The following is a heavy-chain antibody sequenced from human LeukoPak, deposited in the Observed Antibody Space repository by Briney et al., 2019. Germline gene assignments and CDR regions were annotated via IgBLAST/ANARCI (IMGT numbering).Heavy chain of an antibody. V-gene: IGHV4-59*01. Sequence: SETLSLACTVSGGSISSYYWSWIRQPPGKGLEWIGYIYYSGSTNYNPSLKSRVTISVDTSKNQFSLRLSSVTAADTAVYYCAREAANGITIFTPHFDYWGQGTLVTVSS. D-gene: IGHD3-3*01. CDR2: IYYSGST. CDR1: GGSISSYY. CDR3: AREAANGITIFTPHFDY. J-gene: IGHJ4*02.